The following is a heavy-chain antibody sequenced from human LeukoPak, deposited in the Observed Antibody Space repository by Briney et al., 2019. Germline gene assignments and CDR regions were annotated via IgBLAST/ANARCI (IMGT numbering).Heavy chain of an antibody. CDR1: GFTFTSSA. CDR3: AATTMVVMGGVYYGMDV. V-gene: IGHV1-58*02. Sequence: SVKVSCKASGFTFTSSAMQWVRQARGQRLEWIGWIVVGSGNTNYAQRFQERVTITRDMSTSAAYMELSSLRSEDTAVYYCAATTMVVMGGVYYGMDVWGQGTTVTVSS. D-gene: IGHD4-23*01. J-gene: IGHJ6*02. CDR2: IVVGSGNT.